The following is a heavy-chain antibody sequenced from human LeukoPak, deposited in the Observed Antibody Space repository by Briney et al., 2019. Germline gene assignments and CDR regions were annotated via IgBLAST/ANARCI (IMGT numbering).Heavy chain of an antibody. CDR1: GYTFTSYG. V-gene: IGHV1-18*01. J-gene: IGHJ4*02. CDR2: IIAYNGNT. D-gene: IGHD3-3*01. CDR3: ARDGYDFWSGYYTFDY. Sequence: GASVKVSCKASGYTFTSYGISWVRQAPGQGLEWMGWIIAYNGNTNYAQKLQGRVTMTTDTSTSTAYMELRSLRSDDTAVYYCARDGYDFWSGYYTFDYWGQGTLVTVSS.